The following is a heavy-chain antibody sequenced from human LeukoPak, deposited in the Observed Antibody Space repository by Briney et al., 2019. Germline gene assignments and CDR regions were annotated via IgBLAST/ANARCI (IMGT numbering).Heavy chain of an antibody. CDR1: GFTFSSYW. CDR2: INSDGSST. CDR3: ARGAAADAFDI. J-gene: IGHJ3*02. V-gene: IGHV3-74*01. Sequence: GGSLRLSCAAAGFTFSSYWMHWVRQAPGKGLVWVSRINSDGSSTSYADSVKGRFTISRDNAKNTLYLQMNSLRAEDTAVYYCARGAAADAFDIWGQGTMVTVSS. D-gene: IGHD6-13*01.